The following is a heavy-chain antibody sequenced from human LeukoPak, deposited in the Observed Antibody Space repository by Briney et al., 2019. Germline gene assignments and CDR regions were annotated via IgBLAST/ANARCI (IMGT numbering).Heavy chain of an antibody. J-gene: IGHJ4*02. Sequence: ASVKVSCKASGYTFNSYGISWVRQAPGQGLEWMGWINAYNGHTNYAQKFQGRVTMTTDTSTSTAYMDLRSLRSDDTAVYYCARTDYGDYVGGGGFDYWGQGTLVTVSS. D-gene: IGHD4-17*01. CDR2: INAYNGHT. CDR1: GYTFNSYG. CDR3: ARTDYGDYVGGGGFDY. V-gene: IGHV1-18*01.